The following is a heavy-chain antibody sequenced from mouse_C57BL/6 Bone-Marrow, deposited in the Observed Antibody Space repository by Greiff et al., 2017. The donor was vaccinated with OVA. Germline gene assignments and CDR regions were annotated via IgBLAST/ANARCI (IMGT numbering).Heavy chain of an antibody. V-gene: IGHV2-2*01. J-gene: IGHJ4*01. CDR2: IWSGRST. D-gene: IGHD1-1*01. CDR3: ARKPPYYYYYYAMDY. CDR1: GFSLTSYG. Sequence: QVQLQQSGPGLVQPSQSLSITCTVSGFSLTSYGVHWVRQSPGQGLEWLGVIWSGRSTDNKYTFICRLSISNDNSKSQVFLKMNSLQADDTAIYCCARKPPYYYYYYAMDYWGQGTSVTVSS.